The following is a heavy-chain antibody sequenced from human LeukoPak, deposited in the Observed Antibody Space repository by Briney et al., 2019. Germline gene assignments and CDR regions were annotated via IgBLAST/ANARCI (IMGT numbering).Heavy chain of an antibody. CDR3: AREYGNSRGWFGF. CDR1: GFTFSNFA. J-gene: IGHJ5*01. V-gene: IGHV3-48*01. CDR2: ISSGGTTI. Sequence: GGSLRLPCEASGFTFSNFAMNWVRQAPGKGLEWISFISSGGTTISYAESVKGRFTISRDNAKNSLYLQMNSLRAEDTAVYYCAREYGNSRGWFGFWGQGTLVTVSS. D-gene: IGHD3-22*01.